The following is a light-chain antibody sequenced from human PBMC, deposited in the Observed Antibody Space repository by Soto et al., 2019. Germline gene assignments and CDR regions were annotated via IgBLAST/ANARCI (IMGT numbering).Light chain of an antibody. CDR1: QSISSW. J-gene: IGKJ1*01. CDR2: QAS. Sequence: DIQMTQSPSTLSASVGDRVTITCRASQSISSWLAWYQQKPGKAPKLLIYQASSLQSGVPSRFSGSGSGTEFTITISSPQPDDFATYYCQQYNSYSETFGQGTKVEIK. CDR3: QQYNSYSET. V-gene: IGKV1-5*03.